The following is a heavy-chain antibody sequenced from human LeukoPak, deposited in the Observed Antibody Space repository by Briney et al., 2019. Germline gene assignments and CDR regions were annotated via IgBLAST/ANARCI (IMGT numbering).Heavy chain of an antibody. D-gene: IGHD2-21*02. CDR2: ISGRGSTI. V-gene: IGHV3-11*01. CDR3: ARRIGDSSLNYFDY. Sequence: LSLTCAVYGGSFSGYYWSWIRQPPGKGLECVSYISGRGSTIYYADSVKGRFTISRDNVKNSLYLQMNSLTAEDTALYYCARRIGDSSLNYFDYWGQGALVTVSS. J-gene: IGHJ4*02. CDR1: GGSFSGYY.